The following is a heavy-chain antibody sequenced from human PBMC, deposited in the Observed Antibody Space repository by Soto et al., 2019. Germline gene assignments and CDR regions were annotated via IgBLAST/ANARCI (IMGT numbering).Heavy chain of an antibody. J-gene: IGHJ4*03. CDR1: GDSIRGGGHY. D-gene: IGHD7-27*01. CDR3: ARDTGLAPTVWGY. CDR2: VYHSGST. V-gene: IGHV4-31*03. Sequence: QVQLQESGPGLVKPSQTLSLTCSVSGDSIRGGGHYWNWIRQFPGKGLEWIGYVYHSGSTHYNPPRRGRLTISIDTSKNQFSLRLISVTAADTALYYCARDTGLAPTVWGYWGHGTQVTVSS.